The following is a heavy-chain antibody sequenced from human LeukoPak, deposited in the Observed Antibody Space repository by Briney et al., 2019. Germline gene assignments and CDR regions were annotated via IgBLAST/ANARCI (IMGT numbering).Heavy chain of an antibody. CDR3: ATNHDILTGYHY. Sequence: ASVTVSFKVSGYTLTELSMHWVRQAPGKGLEWMGGFDPEDGETIYAQKFQGRATMTEDTSTDTAYMELSSLRSEDTAVYYCATNHDILTGYHYWGQGTLVTVSS. CDR2: FDPEDGET. V-gene: IGHV1-24*01. J-gene: IGHJ4*02. D-gene: IGHD3-9*01. CDR1: GYTLTELS.